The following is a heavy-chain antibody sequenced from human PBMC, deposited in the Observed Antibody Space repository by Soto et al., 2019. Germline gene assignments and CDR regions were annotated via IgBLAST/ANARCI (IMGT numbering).Heavy chain of an antibody. J-gene: IGHJ6*03. CDR3: ARTPRYCSSTSCYFRSHYYYYFMEV. CDR2: IYYSGST. D-gene: IGHD2-2*01. Sequence: SETLSLTCTVSGGSISSYYWSWIRQPPGKGLEWIGYIYYSGSTNYNPSLKSRVTISVDTSKNQYSLKLSSVTAADTAVYYCARTPRYCSSTSCYFRSHYYYYFMEVWGKGTTVTVSS. V-gene: IGHV4-59*08. CDR1: GGSISSYY.